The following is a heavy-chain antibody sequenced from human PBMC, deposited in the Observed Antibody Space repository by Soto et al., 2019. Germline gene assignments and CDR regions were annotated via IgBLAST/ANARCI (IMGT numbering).Heavy chain of an antibody. CDR2: IYYSGST. CDR1: GGSIRSGGYY. V-gene: IGHV4-61*08. D-gene: IGHD4-17*01. J-gene: IGHJ4*02. CDR3: ARAQVYGDYFDY. Sequence: SETLSLTCTVSGGSIRSGGYYWSWIRQPPGKGLEWIGYIYYSGSTNYNPSLKSRVTISVDTSKNQFSLKLSSVTAADTAVYYCARAQVYGDYFDYWGQGTLVTVSS.